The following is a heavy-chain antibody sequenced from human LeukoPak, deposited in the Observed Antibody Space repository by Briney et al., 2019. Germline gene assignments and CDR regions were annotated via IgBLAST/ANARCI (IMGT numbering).Heavy chain of an antibody. CDR1: GFTFSSYA. CDR3: AKGAWAGVAATATN. J-gene: IGHJ4*02. V-gene: IGHV3-30*18. Sequence: PGGSLRLSCAASGFTFSSYAMSWVRQVPGKGLEWVTFISYHGENTFYKESVRGRFTVSRDNSKDTLYLEMNNLRLEDTAIYYCAKGAWAGVAATATNWGQGTLVTVSS. D-gene: IGHD6-13*01. CDR2: ISYHGENT.